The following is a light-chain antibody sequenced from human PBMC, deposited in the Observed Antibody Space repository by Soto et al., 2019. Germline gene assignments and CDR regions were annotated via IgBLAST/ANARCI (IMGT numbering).Light chain of an antibody. Sequence: EIVLTQSPGALSLSPGESATLSCRASHSVSDTHVAWYQQRPGQAPRLLIYDASRRDIGVPDRFIGSGSATDFTLTISGLEPEDFAVYFCHQYGTSPQTFGQGTKVEIK. CDR2: DAS. CDR3: HQYGTSPQT. V-gene: IGKV3-20*01. CDR1: HSVSDTH. J-gene: IGKJ1*01.